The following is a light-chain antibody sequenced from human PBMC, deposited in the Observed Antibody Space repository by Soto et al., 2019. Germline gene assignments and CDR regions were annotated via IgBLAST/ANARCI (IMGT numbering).Light chain of an antibody. CDR1: QSLLHSNGYNY. CDR2: LGS. V-gene: IGKV2-28*01. J-gene: IGKJ1*01. Sequence: DIVMTQSPLSLPVTPGEPASISCRSSQSLLHSNGYNYLDWYLQKPGQSPQLLIYLGSNRASGVPDRFSASGSGTDFTLKISRVEAEDVGVYYCMQALQNPTWPFGQGTKVDIX. CDR3: MQALQNPTWP.